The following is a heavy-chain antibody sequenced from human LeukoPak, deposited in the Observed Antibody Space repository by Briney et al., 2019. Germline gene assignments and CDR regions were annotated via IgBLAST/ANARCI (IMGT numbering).Heavy chain of an antibody. Sequence: GGSLRLSCAASEFSVGSNYMTWVRQAPGKGLEWVSLIYSGGSTYYADSVKGRFTISRDNSKNTLYLQMNSLRAEDTAVYYCARDADPYGSGSYLYYFDYWGQGTLVTVSS. CDR3: ARDADPYGSGSYLYYFDY. CDR2: IYSGGST. J-gene: IGHJ4*02. D-gene: IGHD3-10*01. V-gene: IGHV3-66*02. CDR1: EFSVGSNY.